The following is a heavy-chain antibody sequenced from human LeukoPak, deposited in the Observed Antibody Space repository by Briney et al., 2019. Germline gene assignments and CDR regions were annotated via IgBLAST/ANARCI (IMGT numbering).Heavy chain of an antibody. CDR3: ARKSCSGGSCYVDY. J-gene: IGHJ4*02. CDR1: GYTFTSYG. Sequence: ASVKVSCKASGYTFTSYGISWVRQAPGQGLEWMGWISAYNGNTNYAQKLQGRVTMTTDKSTSTAYMELRSLRSDDTAVYYCARKSCSGGSCYVDYWGQGTLVTVSS. D-gene: IGHD2-15*01. CDR2: ISAYNGNT. V-gene: IGHV1-18*01.